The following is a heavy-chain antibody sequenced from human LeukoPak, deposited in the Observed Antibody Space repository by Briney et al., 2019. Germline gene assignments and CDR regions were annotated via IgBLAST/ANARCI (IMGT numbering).Heavy chain of an antibody. CDR3: ATGDCSGGSCYPYFDY. V-gene: IGHV1-24*01. D-gene: IGHD2-15*01. J-gene: IGHJ4*02. Sequence: ASVKVSCKVSGYTLTELSMHWVRQAPGKGFEWMGGFDPEDGETIYAQKFQGRVTMTEDTSTDTAYMELSSLRSEDTAVYYCATGDCSGGSCYPYFDYWGQGTLVTVSS. CDR1: GYTLTELS. CDR2: FDPEDGET.